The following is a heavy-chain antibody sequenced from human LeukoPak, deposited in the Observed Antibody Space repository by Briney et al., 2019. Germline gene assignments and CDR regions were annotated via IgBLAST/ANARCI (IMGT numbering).Heavy chain of an antibody. V-gene: IGHV3-7*01. CDR3: ARDSYYDSSGPDAFDI. J-gene: IGHJ3*02. Sequence: GGSLRLSCAASGFTFSSYWMSWVRQPPGKGLEWVANIKHDGSEKYYVDSVKGRFTISRDNARTSLYLQMNSLRAEDTAVYYCARDSYYDSSGPDAFDIWGQGTMVTVSS. CDR1: GFTFSSYW. D-gene: IGHD3-22*01. CDR2: IKHDGSEK.